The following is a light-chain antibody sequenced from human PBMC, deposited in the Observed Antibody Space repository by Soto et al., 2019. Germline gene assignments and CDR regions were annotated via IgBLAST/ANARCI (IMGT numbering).Light chain of an antibody. CDR3: HQYFRSPLT. CDR1: HRGFSNSKNRNH. CDR2: WAT. V-gene: IGKV4-1*01. Sequence: DIVMTQAPDSLAVSLGERATINCKSNHRGFSNSKNRNHLSWYQQKPGQPPKLLIYWATTRESGVPDRFSGSGSGTDFTLTVSGLQAEDVAIYYCHQYFRSPLTFGGGTKVDIK. J-gene: IGKJ4*01.